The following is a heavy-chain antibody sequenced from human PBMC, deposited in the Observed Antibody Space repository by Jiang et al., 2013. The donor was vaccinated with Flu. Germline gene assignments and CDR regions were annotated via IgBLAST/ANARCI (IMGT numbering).Heavy chain of an antibody. CDR1: GFSISSGYY. CDR3: ASHLAAPLFDAFDI. D-gene: IGHD6-13*01. Sequence: LLKPSETLSLTCGVSGFSISSGYYWVWIRQPPGRGLEWVGSIYHSGSTYYNPSLKSRVTISLDTSKNQFSLRLSSVTAADTAVYYCASHLAAPLFDAFDIWGQGTMLTVSS. V-gene: IGHV4-38-2*01. J-gene: IGHJ3*02. CDR2: IYHSGST.